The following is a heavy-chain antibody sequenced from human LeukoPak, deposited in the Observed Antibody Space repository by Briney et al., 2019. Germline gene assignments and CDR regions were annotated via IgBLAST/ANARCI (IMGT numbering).Heavy chain of an antibody. CDR3: ARGRHYDFWSGYTSLDY. V-gene: IGHV1-8*01. D-gene: IGHD3-3*01. CDR1: GYTFPSYD. J-gene: IGHJ4*02. Sequence: ASVKVSCKASGYTFPSYDINWVRQATGQGLEWMGWMNPNSGNTRYAQKFQGRVTMIRNTSISTAYMELSSLRSEDTAVYYCARGRHYDFWSGYTSLDYWGQGTLVTVSS. CDR2: MNPNSGNT.